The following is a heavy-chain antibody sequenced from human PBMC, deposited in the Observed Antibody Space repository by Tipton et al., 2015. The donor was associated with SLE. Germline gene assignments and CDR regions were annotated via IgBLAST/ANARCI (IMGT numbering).Heavy chain of an antibody. J-gene: IGHJ4*02. Sequence: GSLRLSCEASGFTFSSFALHWVRQAPGKGLEWVANIKQDGSEIHYVDSVKGRFTISRDNAKNSLYLQMNSLRAEDTAVYYCARVDWAKIDFWGQGTLVIVSS. CDR3: ARVDWAKIDF. CDR1: GFTFSSFA. V-gene: IGHV3-7*04. CDR2: IKQDGSEI. D-gene: IGHD3-9*01.